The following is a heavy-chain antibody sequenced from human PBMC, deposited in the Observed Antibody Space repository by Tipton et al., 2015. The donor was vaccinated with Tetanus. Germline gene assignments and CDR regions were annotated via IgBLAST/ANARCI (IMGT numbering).Heavy chain of an antibody. V-gene: IGHV4-31*03. Sequence: TLSLTCTVSGGSINSGGYYWSWTRQHPGKGLEWIGDIYFSGSTYYNPSLNSRVTISVDTSKNHFSLKLNSVTAADTAVYYCARDQARGARGWNYFDYWGQGTLVTVSS. CDR2: IYFSGST. CDR3: ARDQARGARGWNYFDY. CDR1: GGSINSGGYY. D-gene: IGHD1-26*01. J-gene: IGHJ4*02.